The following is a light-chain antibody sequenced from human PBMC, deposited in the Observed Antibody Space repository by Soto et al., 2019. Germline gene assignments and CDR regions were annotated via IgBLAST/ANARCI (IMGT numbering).Light chain of an antibody. CDR3: SSYTSSITLV. J-gene: IGLJ2*01. V-gene: IGLV2-14*01. CDR1: SSDVGAYSY. CDR2: DVS. Sequence: QSALTQPASVSGSPGQSITISCTGTSSDVGAYSYVSWYQQHPGKAPKLIIYDVSNRPSGVSNRFSGSKSGNTASLTISGLQAEDEADYYFSSYTSSITLVFGGGTKVTVL.